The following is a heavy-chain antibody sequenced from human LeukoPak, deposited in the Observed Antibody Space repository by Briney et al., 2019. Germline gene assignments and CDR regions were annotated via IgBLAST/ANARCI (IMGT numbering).Heavy chain of an antibody. V-gene: IGHV3-23*01. D-gene: IGHD5-18*01. CDR1: GFTFSSYV. Sequence: RGSLRLSCAASGFTFSSYVMSWVRQAPGKGLEWVSTISGSGGSTYYADSVKGRFTISRDNSKNTLYLQMNSLRAEDTAVYYCARAAMDPFDYWGQGTLVTVSS. J-gene: IGHJ4*02. CDR2: ISGSGGST. CDR3: ARAAMDPFDY.